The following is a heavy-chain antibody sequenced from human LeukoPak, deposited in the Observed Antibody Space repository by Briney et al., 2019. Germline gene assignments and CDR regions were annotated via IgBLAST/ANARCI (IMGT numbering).Heavy chain of an antibody. CDR2: TSSSGDST. CDR1: GFTFSSFA. CDR3: AKDRPGEAWFDY. V-gene: IGHV3-23*01. Sequence: GGSLRLSCATSGFTFSSFAMSWVRQAPGKGLEWVSGTSSSGDSTYYTDSVKGRFTISRDNSKNMVYLQMNSLRAEDTAVYYCAKDRPGEAWFDYWGQGTLVTVSS. D-gene: IGHD7-27*01. J-gene: IGHJ4*02.